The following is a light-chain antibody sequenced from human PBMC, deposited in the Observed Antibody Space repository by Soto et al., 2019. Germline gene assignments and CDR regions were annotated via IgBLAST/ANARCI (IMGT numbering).Light chain of an antibody. CDR3: SSYTSSSTQV. Sequence: QSVLTQPASVSGSPGQSITISFTGTSSDVGGYNYVSWYQQHPGKAPKLMIYDVSNRPSGVSNRFSGSKSGSTASLTISGLQGEDEADYYCSSYTSSSTQVFGGGTKLTVL. CDR1: SSDVGGYNY. CDR2: DVS. V-gene: IGLV2-14*01. J-gene: IGLJ2*01.